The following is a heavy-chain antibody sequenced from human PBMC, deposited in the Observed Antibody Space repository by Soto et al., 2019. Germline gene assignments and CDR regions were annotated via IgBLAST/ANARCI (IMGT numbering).Heavy chain of an antibody. CDR3: SREGYNYNGMDV. CDR1: GDSINNGDYY. J-gene: IGHJ6*02. CDR2: IYYSGAT. V-gene: IGHV4-31*03. Sequence: QVQLQESGPGLVNPSQTLSLTCTVSGDSINNGDYYWSWVRHHPVKGLEWIGYIYYSGATSNNPSLKGRVPISLDTSESHFSLRLSSVTAADPAVYYCSREGYNYNGMDVWGQGTTVTVSS.